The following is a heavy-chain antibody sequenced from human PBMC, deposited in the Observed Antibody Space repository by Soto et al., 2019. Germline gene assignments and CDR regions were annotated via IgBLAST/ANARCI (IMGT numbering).Heavy chain of an antibody. J-gene: IGHJ5*02. D-gene: IGHD1-26*01. Sequence: SEPLSRTSGHSGGSIRSSNWGSWVRQPPGMGLEWIGEIYHSGSTNYNPSLKSRVTISVDKSKNQFSLKLSSVTAADTAVYYCAKDSGSYSNWFDPWGQGTLVTVSS. CDR2: IYHSGST. CDR1: GGSIRSSNW. V-gene: IGHV4-4*02. CDR3: AKDSGSYSNWFDP.